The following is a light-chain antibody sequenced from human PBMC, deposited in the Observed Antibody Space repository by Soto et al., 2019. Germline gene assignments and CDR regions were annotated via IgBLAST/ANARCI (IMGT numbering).Light chain of an antibody. CDR3: QQYGSSPPT. J-gene: IGKJ1*01. CDR1: QIVNSNY. V-gene: IGKV3-20*01. Sequence: EIVLTQSLGTLSLSPGERATLSCRASQIVNSNYLAWYQHKPGQSPRFLIYGASSRATGTPDRFSGSGSGTDFTLTINRLEPEDFALYYCQQYGSSPPTFGQGTKVDIK. CDR2: GAS.